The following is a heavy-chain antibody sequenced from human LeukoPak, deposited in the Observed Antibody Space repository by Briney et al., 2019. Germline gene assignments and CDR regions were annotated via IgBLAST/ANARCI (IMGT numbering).Heavy chain of an antibody. CDR3: PCTGDSYYYLDV. V-gene: IGHV3-23*01. Sequence: GGSLRLSCTGSGFTFSSHVMSWVRQAPGKGLEWVSAVSGSGDNTYYADSVKGRFILSRDNSKNTLYLDMNGLRAEDTAVYYCPCTGDSYYYLDVWGKGTTVTVS. CDR1: GFTFSSHV. J-gene: IGHJ6*03. D-gene: IGHD3-10*01. CDR2: VSGSGDNT.